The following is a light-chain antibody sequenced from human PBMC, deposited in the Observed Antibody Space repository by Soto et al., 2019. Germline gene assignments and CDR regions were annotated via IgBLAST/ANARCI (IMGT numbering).Light chain of an antibody. V-gene: IGKV1-27*01. CDR1: QGIRNF. J-gene: IGKJ3*01. CDR2: AAS. Sequence: IQMTQSPTSLSASVGDRVTITCRASQGIRNFVAWYQQKPGKAPKLLIYAASTLQSGVPSRFSGSGSGTDSTLTINSLQPEDVATYSCQKYSSVPVFGPGTKVEIK. CDR3: QKYSSVPV.